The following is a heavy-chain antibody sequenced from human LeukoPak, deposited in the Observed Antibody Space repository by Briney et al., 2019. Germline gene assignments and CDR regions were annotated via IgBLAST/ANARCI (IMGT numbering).Heavy chain of an antibody. CDR2: IYYRST. CDR3: ARGQSSSHDY. J-gene: IGHJ4*02. CDR1: GGSISSYY. Sequence: SDTLSLTCTVSGGSISSYYWSWIRQPPGKGLEWIGYIYYRSTNYNPSLKSRVTISVDTSKNQFSLKLSSVTAADTAVYYCARGQSSSHDYWGQGTLVTVSS. V-gene: IGHV4-59*07. D-gene: IGHD6-13*01.